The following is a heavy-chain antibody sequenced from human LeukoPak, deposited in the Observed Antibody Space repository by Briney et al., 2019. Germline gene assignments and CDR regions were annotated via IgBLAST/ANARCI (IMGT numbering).Heavy chain of an antibody. CDR1: GGSIRGYY. V-gene: IGHV4-59*01. CDR3: ARRVVRGGLDY. Sequence: SETLSLTCTVSGGSIRGYYGRWLRQPPGKGLEWVGYIYYSGTTTYNPSLKSRVTISVDTSKNQFSLKLTSVTAADTAVYYCARRVVRGGLDYWGQGTLVTVSS. D-gene: IGHD3-10*01. J-gene: IGHJ4*02. CDR2: IYYSGTT.